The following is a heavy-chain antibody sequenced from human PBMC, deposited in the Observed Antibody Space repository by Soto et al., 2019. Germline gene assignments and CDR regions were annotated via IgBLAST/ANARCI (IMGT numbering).Heavy chain of an antibody. CDR1: GFTFSSYA. Sequence: GGSLRLSCAASGFTFSSYAMHWVRQAPGKGLEYVSAISSNGGSTYYANSVKGRFTISRDNSKNTLYLQMGSLRAEDMAVYYCARGAWSGYQSSFDYWGQGTLVTVSS. J-gene: IGHJ4*02. CDR2: ISSNGGST. D-gene: IGHD3-3*01. CDR3: ARGAWSGYQSSFDY. V-gene: IGHV3-64*01.